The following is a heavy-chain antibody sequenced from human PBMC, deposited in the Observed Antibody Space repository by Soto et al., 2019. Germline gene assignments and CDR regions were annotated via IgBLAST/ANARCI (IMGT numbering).Heavy chain of an antibody. J-gene: IGHJ4*02. CDR3: AKDIGIVGATTSDY. V-gene: IGHV3-9*01. Sequence: PXGSLKLSCAASGFTFDDYAMHWVRQAPGKGLEWVSGISWNSGSIGYADSVKGRFTISRDNAKNSLYLQMNSLRAEDTALYYCAKDIGIVGATTSDYSGQGTLVTVSS. D-gene: IGHD1-26*01. CDR1: GFTFDDYA. CDR2: ISWNSGSI.